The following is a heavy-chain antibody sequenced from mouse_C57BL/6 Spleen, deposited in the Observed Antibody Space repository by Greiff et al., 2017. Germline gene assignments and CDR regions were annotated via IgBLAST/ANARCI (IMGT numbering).Heavy chain of an antibody. D-gene: IGHD4-1*01. Sequence: QVQLQQPGAELVRPGSSVKLSCKASGYTFTSYWMDWVKQRPGQGLDWIGNIYPSDSETHYNQKFKDKATLTVDKSSSTAYMQLSSLTAEDSAVYYCARRTGTHFDYWGQGTTLTVSS. CDR3: ARRTGTHFDY. CDR2: IYPSDSET. CDR1: GYTFTSYW. V-gene: IGHV1-61*01. J-gene: IGHJ2*01.